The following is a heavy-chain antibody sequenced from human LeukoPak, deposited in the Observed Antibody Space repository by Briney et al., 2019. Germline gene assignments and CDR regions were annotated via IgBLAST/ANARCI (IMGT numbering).Heavy chain of an antibody. CDR3: ARGPYGDLYYYYMDV. D-gene: IGHD4-17*01. CDR2: INSDGSST. V-gene: IGHV3-74*01. CDR1: GFTFSNYW. Sequence: GGSLRLSCAASGFTFSNYWMHWVRQAPGKGLVWVSRINSDGSSTNYADSVKGRFTISRHNAKNSLYLQMNSLRAEDTDVYYCARGPYGDLYYYYMDVWGKGTTVTVPS. J-gene: IGHJ6*03.